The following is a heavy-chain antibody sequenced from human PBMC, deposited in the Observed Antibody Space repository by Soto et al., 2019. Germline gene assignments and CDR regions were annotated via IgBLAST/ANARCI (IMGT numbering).Heavy chain of an antibody. V-gene: IGHV3-15*01. CDR1: GFTFSNAW. CDR2: IKSKTDGGTT. J-gene: IGHJ6*02. Sequence: GGSLRLSCAASGFTFSNAWMSWVRQAPGKGLEWVGRIKSKTDGGTTDYAAPVKGRFTTSRDDSKNTLYLQMNSLRADDTAVYFCARGISDYIVVVPSALDVWGQGTTVTVSS. D-gene: IGHD2-2*01. CDR3: ARGISDYIVVVPSALDV.